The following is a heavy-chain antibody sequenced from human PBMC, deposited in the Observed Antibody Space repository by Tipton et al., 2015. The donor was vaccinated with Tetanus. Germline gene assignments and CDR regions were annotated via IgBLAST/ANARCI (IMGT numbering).Heavy chain of an antibody. V-gene: IGHV4-4*07. D-gene: IGHD5-12*01. Sequence: LRLSCTVSGGSIASQYWSWIRQPAGKGLEWIGRTYIRGTTTYNPSLKSRVTISVDTSENQFSLRLTSVTAADTAVYYCARANNDYPKKGPFDYWGQGARVIVSS. J-gene: IGHJ4*02. CDR2: TYIRGTT. CDR1: GGSIASQY. CDR3: ARANNDYPKKGPFDY.